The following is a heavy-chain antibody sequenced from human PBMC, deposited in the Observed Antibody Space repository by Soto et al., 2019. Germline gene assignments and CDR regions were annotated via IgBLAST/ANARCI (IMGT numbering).Heavy chain of an antibody. V-gene: IGHV1-2*02. CDR2: INPNSGGT. CDR3: ARDRPEYYGMDV. J-gene: IGHJ6*02. Sequence: SVQVSCKSSGYTFTVYYMHWVRQAPGQGLEWMGWINPNSGGTNYAQKFQGRVTMTRDTSISTAYMELSRLRSDDTAVYYCARDRPEYYGMDVWGQGTTVTVSS. CDR1: GYTFTVYY.